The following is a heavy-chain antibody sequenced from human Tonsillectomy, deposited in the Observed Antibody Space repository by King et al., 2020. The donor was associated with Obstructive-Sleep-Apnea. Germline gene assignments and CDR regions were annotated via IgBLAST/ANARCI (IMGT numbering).Heavy chain of an antibody. CDR1: GGSFSGYY. CDR3: ARGNGFWSGYRDK. D-gene: IGHD3-3*01. J-gene: IGHJ4*02. Sequence: VQLQQWGAGLLKPSETLSLTCAVYGGSFSGYYWTWIRQPPGKGLEWIGEIYHSGSTKYNPSLKSRVTISVDTSKNQFSLKLSSVTAADTAVYYCARGNGFWSGYRDKWGQGTLVTVSS. CDR2: IYHSGST. V-gene: IGHV4-34*01.